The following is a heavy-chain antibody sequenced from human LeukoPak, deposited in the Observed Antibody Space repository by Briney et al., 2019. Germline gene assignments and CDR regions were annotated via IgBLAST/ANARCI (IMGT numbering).Heavy chain of an antibody. Sequence: PGGSLRLSCTTSGFTFRDYAMSWVRQAPGKGLEWLGFIRSKNYCGTTDYAASVKGRITISRDDSKSIVYLQMNGLKTEDTAVYYCTRPVAGYYFEYWGQGTLVTVSS. D-gene: IGHD6-19*01. CDR1: GFTFRDYA. J-gene: IGHJ4*02. V-gene: IGHV3-49*04. CDR3: TRPVAGYYFEY. CDR2: IRSKNYCGTT.